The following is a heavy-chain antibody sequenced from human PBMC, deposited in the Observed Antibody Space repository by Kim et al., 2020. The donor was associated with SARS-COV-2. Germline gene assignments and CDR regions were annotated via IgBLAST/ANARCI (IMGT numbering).Heavy chain of an antibody. D-gene: IGHD7-27*01. V-gene: IGHV3-21*01. CDR2: YL. Sequence: YLYYADSVKGRFTISRDNAKNSLYLQMNSLRAEDTAVYYCARKTGDPLDYWGQGTLVTVSS. CDR3: ARKTGDPLDY. J-gene: IGHJ4*02.